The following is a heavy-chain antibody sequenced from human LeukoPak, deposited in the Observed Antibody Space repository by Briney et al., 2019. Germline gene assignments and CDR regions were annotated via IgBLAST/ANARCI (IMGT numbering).Heavy chain of an antibody. J-gene: IGHJ4*02. D-gene: IGHD2-15*01. Sequence: SETLSLTCTVSGVSISSSNSYWGWIRQPPGKGLEWIGSIYHSGSTYYNPSLKSRVTISVDTSKNQFSLKLSSVTAADTAVYYCARLPIGYCSGGSCYSYYFDYWGQGTLVTVSS. CDR3: ARLPIGYCSGGSCYSYYFDY. CDR2: IYHSGST. CDR1: GVSISSSNSY. V-gene: IGHV4-39*07.